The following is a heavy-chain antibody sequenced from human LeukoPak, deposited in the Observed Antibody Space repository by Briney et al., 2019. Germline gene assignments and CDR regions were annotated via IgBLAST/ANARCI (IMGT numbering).Heavy chain of an antibody. D-gene: IGHD3-22*01. CDR1: GDSISSSSYY. J-gene: IGHJ5*02. CDR2: IYASGST. V-gene: IGHV4-61*02. Sequence: PSETLSLTCTVSGDSISSSSYYWSWIRQPAGKGLEWIGRIYASGSTNYNPSLKSLVTMSVDTSKSQFSLKLSSVTAADTAVYYCARHYYDPLGWFDPWGQGTLVTVSS. CDR3: ARHYYDPLGWFDP.